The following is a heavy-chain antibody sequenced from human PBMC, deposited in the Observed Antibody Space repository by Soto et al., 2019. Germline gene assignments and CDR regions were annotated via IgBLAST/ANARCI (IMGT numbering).Heavy chain of an antibody. Sequence: GGSLRLSCTASGFSFNIYAMSWVRQAPGKGLEWVSGISGSGDRTHYVDSVKGRFTISRDNVKNTLYLQMNSLRAEDTAVYYCAKASTYEYVWGSFRYYFDHWGQGALVTVSS. D-gene: IGHD3-16*02. V-gene: IGHV3-23*01. CDR3: AKASTYEYVWGSFRYYFDH. CDR1: GFSFNIYA. CDR2: ISGSGDRT. J-gene: IGHJ4*02.